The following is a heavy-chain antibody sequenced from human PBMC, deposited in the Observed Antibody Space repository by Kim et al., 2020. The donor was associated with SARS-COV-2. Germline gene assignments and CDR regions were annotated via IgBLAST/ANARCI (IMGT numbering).Heavy chain of an antibody. J-gene: IGHJ2*01. V-gene: IGHV1-46*01. CDR1: GYTFTSYY. D-gene: IGHD3-10*01. CDR3: ARAPGHGSGSYWYFDL. Sequence: ASVKVSCKASGYTFTSYYMHWVRQAPGQGLEWMGIINPSGGSTSYAQKFQGRVTMTRDTSTSTVYMELSSLRSEDTAVYYCARAPGHGSGSYWYFDLWGRGTLVTVSS. CDR2: INPSGGST.